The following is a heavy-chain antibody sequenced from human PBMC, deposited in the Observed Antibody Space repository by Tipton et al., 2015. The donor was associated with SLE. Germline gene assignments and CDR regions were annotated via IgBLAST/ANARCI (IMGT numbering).Heavy chain of an antibody. V-gene: IGHV3-48*01. CDR2: ISSDGSTI. CDR3: ASGTWSGSGY. Sequence: SLRLSCAASGFSLKSYTMNWVRQAPGKGLEWVSYISSDGSTIYEADSGRGRFTISRDNAENSLYLQMNSLRVEDTAVYYCASGTWSGSGYWGQGTLVTVSS. J-gene: IGHJ4*02. D-gene: IGHD1-1*01. CDR1: GFSLKSYT.